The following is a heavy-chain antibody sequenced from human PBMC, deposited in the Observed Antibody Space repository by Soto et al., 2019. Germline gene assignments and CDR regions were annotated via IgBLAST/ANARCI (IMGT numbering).Heavy chain of an antibody. CDR1: GGNIDDRGYY. V-gene: IGHV4-31*03. CDR3: ARRLDDTLETCCNVFDS. J-gene: IGHJ5*01. D-gene: IGHD3-22*01. Sequence: LPNTVSGGNIDDRGYYRGCIHNLPGEGLEWIGHIVYTGTAYYNPSLRSRVTVSIDTSANQFSLHMYSVTAADTAMYYCARRLDDTLETCCNVFDSWGQGILVIGSS. CDR2: IVYTGTA.